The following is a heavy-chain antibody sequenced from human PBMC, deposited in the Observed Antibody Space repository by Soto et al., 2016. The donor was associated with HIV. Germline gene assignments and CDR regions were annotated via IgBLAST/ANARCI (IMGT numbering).Heavy chain of an antibody. J-gene: IGHJ4*02. Sequence: QAQLQQWGAGLLKPSETLSLTCAVYGRSFSGYYWTWIRQPPGKGLEWIGEINHSGNTNYNPSLKSRVSISVDRSKNQFSLKVTSVTAADTAVYYCARLDIAVASTGLGQWGQGTLVTVSS. V-gene: IGHV4-34*02. CDR1: GRSFSGYY. D-gene: IGHD6-19*01. CDR2: INHSGNT. CDR3: ARLDIAVASTGLGQ.